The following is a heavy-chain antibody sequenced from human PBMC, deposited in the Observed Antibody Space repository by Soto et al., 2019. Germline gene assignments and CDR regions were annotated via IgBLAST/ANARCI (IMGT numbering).Heavy chain of an antibody. J-gene: IGHJ6*02. D-gene: IGHD5-12*01. Sequence: PSETLSLTCTVSCGSITSYYWSRNRQPPGKGLEWIGYIYYRGSTNYNPSLKSRVTISVATSKNQFSLKLSSVTAADTAVYYCARVIGGYDYYYYYGMDVWGQGTTVTVSS. CDR1: CGSITSYY. CDR2: IYYRGST. V-gene: IGHV4-59*01. CDR3: ARVIGGYDYYYYYGMDV.